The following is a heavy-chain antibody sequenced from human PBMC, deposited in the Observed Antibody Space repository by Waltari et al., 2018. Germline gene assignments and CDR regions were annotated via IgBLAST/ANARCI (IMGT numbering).Heavy chain of an antibody. V-gene: IGHV4-34*01. CDR1: GGSFSGYY. CDR2: IHHSGST. Sequence: QVQLQQWGAGLLKPSETLSLTCAVYGGSFSGYYWSWIRQPPGKGLERRGEIHHSGSTNSNPHLKSRVTISVDTSKNQFSLKLSSVTAADTAVYYCARVAYYYDSSGYYRGLSGYYFDYWGQGTLVTVSS. CDR3: ARVAYYYDSSGYYRGLSGYYFDY. D-gene: IGHD3-22*01. J-gene: IGHJ4*02.